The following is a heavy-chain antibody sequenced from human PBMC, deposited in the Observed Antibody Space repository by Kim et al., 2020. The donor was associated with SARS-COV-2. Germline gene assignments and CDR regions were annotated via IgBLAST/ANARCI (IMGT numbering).Heavy chain of an antibody. Sequence: ASVKVSCKASGYTFTSYGISWVRQAPGQGLEWMGWISAYNGNTNYAQKLQGRVTMTTDTSTSTAYMELRSLRSDDTAVYYCARVSKWLGPLHFQHWGQGTLVTVSS. CDR3: ARVSKWLGPLHFQH. CDR2: ISAYNGNT. V-gene: IGHV1-18*04. CDR1: GYTFTSYG. D-gene: IGHD6-19*01. J-gene: IGHJ1*01.